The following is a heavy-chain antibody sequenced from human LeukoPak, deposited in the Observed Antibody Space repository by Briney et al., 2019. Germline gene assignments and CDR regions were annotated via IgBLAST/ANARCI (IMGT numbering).Heavy chain of an antibody. Sequence: ASVKVSCKVSGYTLTELSMHWVRQAPGQGLEWMGWINPNSGGTNYAQKFQGWVTMTRDTSISTAYMELSRLRSDDTAVYYCARERERYCSGGSCYSMDVWGQGTTVTVSS. D-gene: IGHD2-15*01. J-gene: IGHJ6*02. V-gene: IGHV1-2*04. CDR3: ARERERYCSGGSCYSMDV. CDR1: GYTLTELS. CDR2: INPNSGGT.